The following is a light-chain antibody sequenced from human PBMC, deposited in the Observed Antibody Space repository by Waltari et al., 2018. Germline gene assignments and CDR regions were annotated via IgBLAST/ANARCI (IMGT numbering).Light chain of an antibody. CDR2: DTS. CDR1: ESVYKY. J-gene: IGKJ4*01. CDR3: QQGSISPLT. Sequence: EVVLTQSPVTLSLSAGERASLSCRASESVYKYLAWYQQRPGQPPRLLIYDTSNRAAGVPGRFSGSGYGTDFTLTITSLEAEDFAVYFCQQGSISPLTFGGGTRVEIK. V-gene: IGKV3-11*01.